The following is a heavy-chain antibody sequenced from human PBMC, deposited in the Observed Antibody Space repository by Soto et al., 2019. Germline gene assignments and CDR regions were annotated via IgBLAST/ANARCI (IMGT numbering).Heavy chain of an antibody. CDR1: GFTFDDYA. V-gene: IGHV3-9*01. Sequence: EVPLVESGGGLVQPGRSLRLSCAASGFTFDDYAMHWVRQAPGKGLEWVSGISWNSGSIGYADSVKGRFTISRDNAKNSLYLQMNSLRAEDTALYYCAKDSSSSGWYHPFDYWGQGTQVTVSS. CDR2: ISWNSGSI. CDR3: AKDSSSSGWYHPFDY. D-gene: IGHD6-19*01. J-gene: IGHJ4*02.